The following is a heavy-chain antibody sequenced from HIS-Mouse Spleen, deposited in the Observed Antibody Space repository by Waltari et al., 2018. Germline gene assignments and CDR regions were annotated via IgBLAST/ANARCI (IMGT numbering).Heavy chain of an antibody. CDR2: IYYSGST. CDR3: ARDRNSSSWRTFDY. Sequence: QVQLQESGPGLVKPSETLSLTCTVSGGSISSYYWSWIRQPPGKGLEWIGYIYYSGSTNYNPSLKSRVTISVDTSKNQFSLKLSSVTAADTAVYYCARDRNSSSWRTFDYWGQGTLVTVSS. V-gene: IGHV4-59*01. J-gene: IGHJ4*02. D-gene: IGHD6-13*01. CDR1: GGSISSYY.